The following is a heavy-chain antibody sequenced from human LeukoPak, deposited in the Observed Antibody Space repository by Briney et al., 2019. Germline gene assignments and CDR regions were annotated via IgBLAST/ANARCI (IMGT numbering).Heavy chain of an antibody. V-gene: IGHV4-4*07. CDR2: IYTSGST. D-gene: IGHD1-26*01. Sequence: PSETLSLTCTLSGGSISSYYWSWIRHPAGKGLEWIRRIYTSGSTNYNPSLKSRISMSVDTSKNQFSLKLSSVTAAETAVYYCARGTTIVGATRGNWFDPWGQGTLVTVSS. CDR1: GGSISSYY. CDR3: ARGTTIVGATRGNWFDP. J-gene: IGHJ5*02.